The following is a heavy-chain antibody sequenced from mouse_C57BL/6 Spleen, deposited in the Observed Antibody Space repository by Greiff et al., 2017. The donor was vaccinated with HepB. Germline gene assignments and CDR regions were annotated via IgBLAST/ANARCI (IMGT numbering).Heavy chain of an antibody. Sequence: VQLQQSGPELVKPGASVKIPCKASGYTFTDYNMDWVKQSHGKSLEWIGDINPNNGGTIYNQKFKGKATLTVDKSSSTAYMELRSLTSEDTAVYYCARRSLYYGNFNWYFDVWGTGTTVTVSS. CDR1: GYTFTDYN. CDR2: INPNNGGT. J-gene: IGHJ1*03. D-gene: IGHD2-1*01. V-gene: IGHV1-18*01. CDR3: ARRSLYYGNFNWYFDV.